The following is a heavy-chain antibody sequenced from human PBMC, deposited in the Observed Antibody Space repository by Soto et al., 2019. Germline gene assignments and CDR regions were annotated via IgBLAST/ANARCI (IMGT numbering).Heavy chain of an antibody. V-gene: IGHV3-30*18. D-gene: IGHD3-9*01. CDR2: ISYDGSNE. CDR3: AKAMPNYDILTGFDF. J-gene: IGHJ4*02. CDR1: GFTFSIYG. Sequence: PGGSLRLSCEASGFTFSIYGMNWVRQAPGKGLEWVAVISYDGSNEYYADSVKGRFTISRDNTKNTLSLQMNSLRAEDTAVYYCAKAMPNYDILTGFDFWGQGALVTVSS.